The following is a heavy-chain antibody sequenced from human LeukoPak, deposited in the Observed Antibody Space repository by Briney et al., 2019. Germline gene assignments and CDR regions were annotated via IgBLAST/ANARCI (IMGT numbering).Heavy chain of an antibody. V-gene: IGHV3-30-3*01. CDR1: GFTFSSYA. CDR2: ISYDGSNK. Sequence: GRSLRLSCAASGFTFSSYAMHWVRQAPGKGLEWVAVISYDGSNKYYADPVKGRFTISRDNSKNTLYLQMNSLRAEDTAVYYCARTPAAAFFDYWGQGTLVTVSS. D-gene: IGHD6-13*01. J-gene: IGHJ4*02. CDR3: ARTPAAAFFDY.